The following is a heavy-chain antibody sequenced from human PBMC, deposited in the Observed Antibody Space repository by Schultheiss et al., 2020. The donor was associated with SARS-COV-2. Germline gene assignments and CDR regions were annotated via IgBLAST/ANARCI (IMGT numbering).Heavy chain of an antibody. J-gene: IGHJ6*03. CDR1: GFTFSSYW. V-gene: IGHV3-7*01. CDR2: IKQDGSEK. D-gene: IGHD5-12*01. CDR3: ARRSGYDSYYYYYYMDV. Sequence: GGSLRLSCAASGFTFSSYWMSWVRQAPGKGLEWVANIKQDGSEKYYVDSVKGRFTISRDKAKNSLYLQMNSLRAEDTAVYYCARRSGYDSYYYYYYMDVWGKGTTVTVSS.